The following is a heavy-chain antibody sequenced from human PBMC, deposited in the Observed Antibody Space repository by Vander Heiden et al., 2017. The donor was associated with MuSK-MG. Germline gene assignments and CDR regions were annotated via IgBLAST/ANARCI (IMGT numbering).Heavy chain of an antibody. CDR3: ARGRGDYYDSSGPSYYFDY. J-gene: IGHJ4*02. D-gene: IGHD3-22*01. V-gene: IGHV3-33*01. CDR1: GFTFSSHG. Sequence: QVQLVESGGGVVQPGRSLRLSCAASGFTFSSHGLHWVRQAPGKGLEWVAVRWYDGSNKYYADSVKGRFTISRDNSKNTLYLQMNSLRAEDTAVYYCARGRGDYYDSSGPSYYFDYWGQGTLVTVSS. CDR2: RWYDGSNK.